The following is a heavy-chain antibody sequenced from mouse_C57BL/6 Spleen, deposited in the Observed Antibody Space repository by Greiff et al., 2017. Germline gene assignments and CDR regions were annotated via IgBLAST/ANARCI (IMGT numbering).Heavy chain of an antibody. CDR2: ISDGGSYT. J-gene: IGHJ4*01. V-gene: IGHV5-4*01. CDR3: ARDIYYSNYEAMAY. D-gene: IGHD2-5*01. CDR1: GFTFSSYA. Sequence: EVKLVESGGGLVKPGGSLKLSCAASGFTFSSYAMSWVRQTPEKRLEWVATISDGGSYTYYPANVKGRFTISRDNAKNNLYLQMSHLKSEDTAMYYCARDIYYSNYEAMAYWGQGTSVTVSS.